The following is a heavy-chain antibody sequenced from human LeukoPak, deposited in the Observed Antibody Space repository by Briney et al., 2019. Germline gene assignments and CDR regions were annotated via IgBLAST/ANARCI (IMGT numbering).Heavy chain of an antibody. Sequence: PGGSLRLSCAASGFTFGTYDMYWIRQAPGKGLECVASISRTGADTYTYYADSVKGRFTISRDNSKSTLYLQMNSLRTDDTAVYYCTTYSSSITGTTLYHFDYWGQGTLVTVSS. CDR2: ISRTGADT. D-gene: IGHD1-7*01. V-gene: IGHV3-23*01. CDR3: TTYSSSITGTTLYHFDY. CDR1: GFTFGTYD. J-gene: IGHJ4*02.